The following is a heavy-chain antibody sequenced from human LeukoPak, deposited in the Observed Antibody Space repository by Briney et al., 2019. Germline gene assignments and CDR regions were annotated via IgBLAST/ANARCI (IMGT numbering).Heavy chain of an antibody. CDR1: GFTFSGYA. CDR3: AKVRGMTTVILRHFDY. Sequence: GGSLRLSCAASGFTFSGYAMSWVRQAPGKGLEWVSVLSGSGGSTYYADSVKGRFTISRDNSKNTLFLQMNSLRAEDTAIYYCAKVRGMTTVILRHFDYWGQGTLVPSPQ. J-gene: IGHJ4*02. V-gene: IGHV3-23*01. CDR2: LSGSGGST. D-gene: IGHD4-17*01.